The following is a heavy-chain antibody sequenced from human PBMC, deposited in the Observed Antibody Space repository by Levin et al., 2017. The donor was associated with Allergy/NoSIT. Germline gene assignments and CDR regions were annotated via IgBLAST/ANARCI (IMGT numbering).Heavy chain of an antibody. CDR1: GFTFDDYA. J-gene: IGHJ6*03. CDR2: ISWNSGSI. V-gene: IGHV3-9*01. Sequence: SLKISCAASGFTFDDYAMHWVRQAPGKGLEWVSVISWNSGSIGYADSVKGRFTISRDNAKNSLYLQMNSLRAEDTALYYLAKGALRYCSCGRCFSRGYYYMDVWGKGTTVTVSS. CDR3: AKGALRYCSCGRCFSRGYYYMDV. D-gene: IGHD2-15*01.